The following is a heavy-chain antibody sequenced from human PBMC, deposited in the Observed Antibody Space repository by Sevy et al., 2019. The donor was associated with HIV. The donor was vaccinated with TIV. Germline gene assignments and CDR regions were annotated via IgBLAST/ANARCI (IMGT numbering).Heavy chain of an antibody. Sequence: ASVKVSCKASGYTFTSYGISWVRQAPGQGLEWMGWISAYNGNTNYAQKLQGRVTMTTDTSTSTAYMELGSLRSDDTAVYYCAREFGSGSYLHYYYYYGMDVWGQGTTVTVSS. CDR3: AREFGSGSYLHYYYYYGMDV. V-gene: IGHV1-18*01. CDR2: ISAYNGNT. CDR1: GYTFTSYG. D-gene: IGHD3-10*01. J-gene: IGHJ6*02.